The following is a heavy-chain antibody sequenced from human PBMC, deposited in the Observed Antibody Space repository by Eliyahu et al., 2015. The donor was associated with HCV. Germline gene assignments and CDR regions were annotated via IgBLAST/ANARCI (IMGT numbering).Heavy chain of an antibody. V-gene: IGHV3-66*02. Sequence: EVQLVESGGGLVQPGGSLRLSXAASGFTVSSNYXSWVRQAPGKGLEWVSVIYSGGSTYYADSVKGRFTISRDNSKNTLYLQMNSLRAEDTAVYYCARDRVGATYNYYYYYGMDVWGQGTTVTVSS. CDR3: ARDRVGATYNYYYYYGMDV. D-gene: IGHD1-26*01. CDR1: GFTVSSNY. J-gene: IGHJ6*02. CDR2: IYSGGST.